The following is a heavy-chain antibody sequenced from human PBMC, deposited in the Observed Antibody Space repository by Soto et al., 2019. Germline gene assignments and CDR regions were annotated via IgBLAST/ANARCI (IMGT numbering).Heavy chain of an antibody. D-gene: IGHD2-21*01. CDR2: YELEKGET. CDR3: ALEVGRSNQFDF. CDR1: GYSLTELS. Sequence: ASVKVASKVSGYSLTELSIHWLRQAPWEGLELMGGYELEKGETIYAQKVQGIVTMTEESPGDSPYRQLRSLRSEYTAVYYCALEVGRSNQFDFCGQGT. V-gene: IGHV1-24*01. J-gene: IGHJ1*01.